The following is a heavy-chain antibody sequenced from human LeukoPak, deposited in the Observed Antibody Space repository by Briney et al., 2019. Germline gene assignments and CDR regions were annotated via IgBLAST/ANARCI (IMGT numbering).Heavy chain of an antibody. Sequence: GGSLRLFCAASGFTFSSYWMHWVRQAPGKGLEWVSRVNSDGSITTYADSVKGRFTISRDNAKNTLYLQMNSLRAEDTAVYYCVRSGQQPFDSWGQGTLVTVSS. J-gene: IGHJ4*02. CDR3: VRSGQQPFDS. V-gene: IGHV3-74*01. D-gene: IGHD6-13*01. CDR2: VNSDGSIT. CDR1: GFTFSSYW.